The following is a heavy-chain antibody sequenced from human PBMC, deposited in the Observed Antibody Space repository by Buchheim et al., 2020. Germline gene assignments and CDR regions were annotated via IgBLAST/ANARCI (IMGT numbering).Heavy chain of an antibody. CDR2: ISYDGSNK. Sequence: QVQLVESGGGVVQPGRSLRLSCAASGFTFSSYGMHWVRQAPGKGLEWVAVISYDGSNKYYADSVKGRFTISRDNSKNTLYLQMNSLRAEDTAVYYCAKVSGPDYYYGIDVWGQGTT. D-gene: IGHD1-1*01. V-gene: IGHV3-30*18. J-gene: IGHJ6*02. CDR1: GFTFSSYG. CDR3: AKVSGPDYYYGIDV.